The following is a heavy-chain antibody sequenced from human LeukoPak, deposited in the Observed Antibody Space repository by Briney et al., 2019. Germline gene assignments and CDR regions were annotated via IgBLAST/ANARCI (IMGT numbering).Heavy chain of an antibody. CDR1: GFTFSNYA. V-gene: IGHV3-23*01. Sequence: GGSLRLSCAASGFTFSNYAMTWVRQAPGKGLEWVSTISGGGDSTYYADSVKGRFTISRDNSKNTLYLQMNSLIADDTAVYYCAKDRGAFGAGKSYYFDYWGQGTLVTVSS. CDR3: AKDRGAFGAGKSYYFDY. CDR2: ISGGGDST. J-gene: IGHJ4*02. D-gene: IGHD3-10*01.